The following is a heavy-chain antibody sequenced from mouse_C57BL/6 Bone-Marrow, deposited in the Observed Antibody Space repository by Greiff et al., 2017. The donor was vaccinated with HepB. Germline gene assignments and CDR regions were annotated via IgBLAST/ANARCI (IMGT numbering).Heavy chain of an antibody. V-gene: IGHV14-4*01. CDR2: IDPENGDT. CDR1: GFNIKDDY. J-gene: IGHJ3*01. CDR3: TSYWVAY. Sequence: EVMLVESGAELVRPGASVKLSCTASGFNIKDDYMHWVKQRPEQGLEWIGWIDPENGDTEYASKFQGKATITADTSSNTAYLQLSSLTSEDTAVYYCTSYWVAYWGQGTLVTVSA.